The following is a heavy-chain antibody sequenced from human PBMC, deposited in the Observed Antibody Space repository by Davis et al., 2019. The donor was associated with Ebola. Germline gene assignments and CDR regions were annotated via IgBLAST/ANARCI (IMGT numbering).Heavy chain of an antibody. V-gene: IGHV4-39*01. D-gene: IGHD3-22*01. CDR1: GASITSSSFY. Sequence: MPSETLSLTCNVTGASITSSSFYWGWIRRPPGKGLEWIGSYYFSGSNYYNPSFKSRVTISVDFSKNQFSLNFNSVTAADTAIYYCASQAYFYDSTQNWFDPWGQGTRVIVSS. CDR3: ASQAYFYDSTQNWFDP. CDR2: YYFSGSN. J-gene: IGHJ5*02.